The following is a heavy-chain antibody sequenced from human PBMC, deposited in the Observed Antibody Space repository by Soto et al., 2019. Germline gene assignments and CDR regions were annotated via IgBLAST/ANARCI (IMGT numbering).Heavy chain of an antibody. J-gene: IGHJ6*02. CDR1: GFAFSNYW. CDR3: ARTPGPEVAASLEYYYFSGMDV. D-gene: IGHD2-15*01. Sequence: GESLKISCKTSGFAFSNYWVGWVRQMPGKGFEWMGITYPGDSATKYSPSFQGHVTISSDKSTNTAYLQWSSLRASDTAMYYCARTPGPEVAASLEYYYFSGMDVWGQGATVTVSS. V-gene: IGHV5-51*01. CDR2: TYPGDSAT.